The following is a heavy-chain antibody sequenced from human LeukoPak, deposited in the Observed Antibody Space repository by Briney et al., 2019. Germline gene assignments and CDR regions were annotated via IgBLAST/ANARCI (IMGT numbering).Heavy chain of an antibody. CDR2: ISGSGGST. CDR1: GFTFSSYG. J-gene: IGHJ6*03. D-gene: IGHD3-10*01. Sequence: GGSLRLSCAASGFTFSSYGMSWVRQAPGKGLEWVSAISGSGGSTYYADSVKGRFTISRDNSKNTLYLQMNSLRAEDTAVYYCAKVKELRFGELSYYYYYYYMDVWGKGTTVTISS. V-gene: IGHV3-23*01. CDR3: AKVKELRFGELSYYYYYYYMDV.